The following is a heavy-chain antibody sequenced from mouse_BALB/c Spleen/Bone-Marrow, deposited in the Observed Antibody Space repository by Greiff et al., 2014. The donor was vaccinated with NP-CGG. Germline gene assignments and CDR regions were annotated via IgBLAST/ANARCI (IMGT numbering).Heavy chain of an antibody. V-gene: IGHV1-4*01. Sequence: VQLQQSGAKLARPGASVKMSCKASGYTFTSYTMHWVKQRPGQGLEWIGYINPSSGYTNYNQKFKDKATLTADKSSSTAYMQLSSLTSEDSAVYYCARYRYDWYFDVWGAGTTVTVSS. CDR3: ARYRYDWYFDV. CDR2: INPSSGYT. D-gene: IGHD2-14*01. J-gene: IGHJ1*01. CDR1: GYTFTSYT.